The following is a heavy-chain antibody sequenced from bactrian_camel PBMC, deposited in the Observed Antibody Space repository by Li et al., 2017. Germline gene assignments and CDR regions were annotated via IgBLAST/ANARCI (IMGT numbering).Heavy chain of an antibody. CDR1: GFTFSTHS. Sequence: HVQLVESGGGLVQPGGSLRLSCVTSGFTFSTHSMYWVRQAPGKGLEWVSYINSGGATTSYVDSVKGRFTVSRDNAKKTVYLQMNGLTSEDTALYYCATPLVGLWGQGTQVTVS. CDR2: INSGGATT. V-gene: IGHV3S1*01. D-gene: IGHD1*01. J-gene: IGHJ4*01. CDR3: ATPLVGL.